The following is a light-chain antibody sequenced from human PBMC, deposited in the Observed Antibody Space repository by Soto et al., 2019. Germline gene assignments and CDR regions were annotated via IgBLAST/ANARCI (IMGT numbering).Light chain of an antibody. CDR1: QSVSSSY. CDR2: SAS. CDR3: IQQGRGPPQT. J-gene: IGKJ1*01. Sequence: IVSKQAAAGVFLELGDRATLSCRASQSVSSSYLAWYQQKPGQAPRLFIESASSRATGMPDRFSGSGCGRECARTISSLLRPEVPSSYCIQQGRGPPQTLGPGTKVDIK. V-gene: IGKV3-20*01.